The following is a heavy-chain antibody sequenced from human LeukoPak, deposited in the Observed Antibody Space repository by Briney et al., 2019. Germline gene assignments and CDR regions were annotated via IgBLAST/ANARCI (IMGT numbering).Heavy chain of an antibody. Sequence: SGGSLRLSCAASGFTFNSFAMMCLPQAPGKGLEWLSDLSGSDGGTYYADSVKGRFTISRDNSKNTLYLQMNSLRAEDNDVYYCAKDGSDFWSGFYYYYYMDGWRKGTRSPSP. J-gene: IGHJ6*03. V-gene: IGHV3-23*01. CDR3: AKDGSDFWSGFYYYYYMDG. CDR1: GFTFNSFA. CDR2: LSGSDGGT. D-gene: IGHD3-3*01.